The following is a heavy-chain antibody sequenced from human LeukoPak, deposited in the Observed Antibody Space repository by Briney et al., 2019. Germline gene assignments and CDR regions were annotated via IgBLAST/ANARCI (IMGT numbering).Heavy chain of an antibody. V-gene: IGHV1-8*01. CDR3: ARERDYYYGSGSYYSY. CDR2: MNPNSGNT. Sequence: ASVKVSCKASGYTFTSYDINWVRQATGQGLEWMGWMNPNSGNTGYAQKFQGRVTMTRNTSISTAYMELSSLRSEDTAVYYCARERDYYYGSGSYYSYWGQGTLVTVSS. D-gene: IGHD3-10*01. CDR1: GYTFTSYD. J-gene: IGHJ4*02.